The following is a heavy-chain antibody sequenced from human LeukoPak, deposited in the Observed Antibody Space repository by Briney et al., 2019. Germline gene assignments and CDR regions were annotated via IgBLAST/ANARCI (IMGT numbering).Heavy chain of an antibody. J-gene: IGHJ4*02. CDR2: INPSGGST. CDR3: ARDLGGMTIFGVAPLWY. V-gene: IGHV1-46*01. CDR1: GYTFTSYY. D-gene: IGHD3-3*01. Sequence: ASVKVSCKASGYTFTSYYMHWVRQAPGQGLEWMGIINPSGGSTSYAQKFQGRATMTRDTSTSTVYMELSSLRSEDTAVYYCARDLGGMTIFGVAPLWYWGQGTLVTVSS.